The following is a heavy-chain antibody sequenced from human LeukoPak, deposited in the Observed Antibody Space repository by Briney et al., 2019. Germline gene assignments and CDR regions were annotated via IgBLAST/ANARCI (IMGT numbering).Heavy chain of an antibody. D-gene: IGHD3-10*01. Sequence: KPSETLSLTCAVSGGPFSSYFWSWIRQASGKGLEWIGEIHNSGTTNYNPSLNSRVTISEDTSKNQFYLNLSSVTAADTAVYYCARRYYYNLGSFPFDFWGQGTLVTVSS. V-gene: IGHV4-34*01. CDR1: GGPFSSYF. CDR2: IHNSGTT. CDR3: ARRYYYNLGSFPFDF. J-gene: IGHJ4*02.